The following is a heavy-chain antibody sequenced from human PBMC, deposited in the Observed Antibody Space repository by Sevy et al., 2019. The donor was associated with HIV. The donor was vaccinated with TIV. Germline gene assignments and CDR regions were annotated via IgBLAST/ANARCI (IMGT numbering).Heavy chain of an antibody. Sequence: GGSLRLSCAASGFTFSSYAMHWVRQAPGKGLEWVAVISYDGSNKYYADSVKGRFTISRDNSKNTLYLQMNSLRAEDTAVYYCARDSNYYDSSVYYRGAVFDIWGQGTMVTVSS. CDR2: ISYDGSNK. J-gene: IGHJ3*02. CDR3: ARDSNYYDSSVYYRGAVFDI. CDR1: GFTFSSYA. D-gene: IGHD3-22*01. V-gene: IGHV3-30-3*01.